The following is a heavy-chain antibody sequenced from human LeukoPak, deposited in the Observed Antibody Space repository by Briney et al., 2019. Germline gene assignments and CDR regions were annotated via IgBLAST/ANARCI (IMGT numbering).Heavy chain of an antibody. CDR1: GGSISSYY. J-gene: IGHJ4*02. CDR2: IYYSGST. V-gene: IGHV4-59*01. CDR3: ARDRGYYDSSGLIN. D-gene: IGHD3-22*01. Sequence: SETLSLASTVSGGSISSYYWSWIRQPPGKGLEWIGYIYYSGSTNYNPSLKSRVTISVDTSKNQFSLKLSSVTAADTAVYYCARDRGYYDSSGLINWGQGTLVTVSS.